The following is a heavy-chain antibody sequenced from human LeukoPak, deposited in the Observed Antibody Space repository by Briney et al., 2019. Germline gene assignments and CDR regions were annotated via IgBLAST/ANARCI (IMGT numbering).Heavy chain of an antibody. CDR2: IYYSGST. CDR3: ARDSSGWWYFDL. Sequence: PSETLSLTCTVSGXSISSYYWSWIRQPPGKGLEWIGFIYYSGSTNYNPSLKSRVTILVDTSKNQFSLKLSSVTAADTAVYYCARDSSGWWYFDLWGRGTLLTVSS. D-gene: IGHD6-19*01. CDR1: GXSISSYY. J-gene: IGHJ2*01. V-gene: IGHV4-59*01.